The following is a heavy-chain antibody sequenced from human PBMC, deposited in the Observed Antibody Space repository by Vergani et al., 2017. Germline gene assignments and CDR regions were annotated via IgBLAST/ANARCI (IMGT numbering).Heavy chain of an antibody. V-gene: IGHV3-23*01. J-gene: IGHJ6*04. CDR1: GFTFNHYA. Sequence: EVQLLESGGDLVQPGGSLRLSCAASGFTFNHYAMNWVRQAPGKGLEWVSGISGSGGSTYYAGSVKGRFTISRDNAKNSLYLQMNSLRAEDTAVYYCARAGTVWGWEIAMDAWGKGTTVTVSS. D-gene: IGHD1-14*01. CDR2: ISGSGGST. CDR3: ARAGTVWGWEIAMDA.